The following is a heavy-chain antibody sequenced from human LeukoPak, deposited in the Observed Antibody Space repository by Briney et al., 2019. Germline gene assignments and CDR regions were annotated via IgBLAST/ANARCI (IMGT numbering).Heavy chain of an antibody. CDR2: INPNSGGT. V-gene: IGHV1-2*02. D-gene: IGHD3-9*01. CDR1: GYTFTGYY. J-gene: IGHJ4*02. CDR3: ARDLRYFDWLLSRSTPGY. Sequence: ASVKVSCKASGYTFTGYYMHWVRQAPGQGLEWMGWINPNSGGTNYAQKFQGRVTMTTDTSTSTAYMELRSLRSDDTAVYYCARDLRYFDWLLSRSTPGYWGQGTLVTVSS.